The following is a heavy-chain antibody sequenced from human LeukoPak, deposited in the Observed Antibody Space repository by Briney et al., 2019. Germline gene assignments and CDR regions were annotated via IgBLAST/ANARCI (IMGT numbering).Heavy chain of an antibody. D-gene: IGHD3-3*01. CDR3: ARSYTHYDFWSGYTYQNYFVP. CDR2: IYAGDST. J-gene: IGHJ5*02. V-gene: IGHV3-53*01. Sequence: TGGSLRLSCAASGFTVSSSYISWVRQAPGKGLEWVSVIYAGDSTYYADSVKGRFIISRDNSKNTVYLQMDSLRAEDTAVHYCARSYTHYDFWSGYTYQNYFVPWGQGTLVTVSS. CDR1: GFTVSSSY.